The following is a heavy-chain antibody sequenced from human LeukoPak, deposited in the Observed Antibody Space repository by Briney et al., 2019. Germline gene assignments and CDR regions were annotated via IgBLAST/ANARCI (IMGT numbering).Heavy chain of an antibody. Sequence: GGSLRLSCAVSGFTFDDYAMPWVRQAPGKGLEWVSGISWNSGSIGYADSVKGRFTISRDNSKNTLYLQMNSLRAEDTAVYYCAKDRVSGSLSWFDPWGQGTLVTVSS. D-gene: IGHD1-26*01. CDR3: AKDRVSGSLSWFDP. CDR2: ISWNSGSI. CDR1: GFTFDDYA. V-gene: IGHV3-9*01. J-gene: IGHJ5*02.